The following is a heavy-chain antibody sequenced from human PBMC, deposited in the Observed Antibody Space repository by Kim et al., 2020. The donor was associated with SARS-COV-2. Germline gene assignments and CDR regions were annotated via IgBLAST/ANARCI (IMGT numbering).Heavy chain of an antibody. Sequence: SETLSLTCAVYGGSFSGYYWSWIRQPPGKGLEWIGEINHSGSTNYNPSLKSRVTISVDTSKNQFSLKLSSVTAADTAVYYCARGRSIVRGRHYYYGMDVWGQGTTVTVSS. CDR1: GGSFSGYY. V-gene: IGHV4-34*01. CDR2: INHSGST. D-gene: IGHD1-26*01. J-gene: IGHJ6*02. CDR3: ARGRSIVRGRHYYYGMDV.